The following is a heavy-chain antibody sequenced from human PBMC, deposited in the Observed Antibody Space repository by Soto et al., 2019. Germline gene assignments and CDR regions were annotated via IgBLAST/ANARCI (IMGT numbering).Heavy chain of an antibody. D-gene: IGHD6-13*01. CDR3: AAQGRSSWFDP. J-gene: IGHJ5*02. Sequence: SETLSLTCAVSGYSISSGYYWGWIRQPPGKGLEWIGSIYHSGSTYYNPSLKSRVTISVDTSKNQFSLKLSSVTAADTAVYYCAAQGRSSWFDPWGQGTLVTVSS. CDR2: IYHSGST. CDR1: GYSISSGYY. V-gene: IGHV4-38-2*01.